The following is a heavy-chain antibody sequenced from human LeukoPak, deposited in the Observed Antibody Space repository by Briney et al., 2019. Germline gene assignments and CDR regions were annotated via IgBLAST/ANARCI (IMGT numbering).Heavy chain of an antibody. Sequence: GESPKISRKGSGYSFTNYWIGWVRQMPGKGLEWMGIIYPGDSDTRYSPSFQGQVTISADKSSSTAYLQWRSLKASDTAMYYCAGHSFDTVDAFDVWGQGTIVVVSA. CDR2: IYPGDSDT. V-gene: IGHV5-51*01. D-gene: IGHD2-2*02. CDR3: AGHSFDTVDAFDV. J-gene: IGHJ3*01. CDR1: GYSFTNYW.